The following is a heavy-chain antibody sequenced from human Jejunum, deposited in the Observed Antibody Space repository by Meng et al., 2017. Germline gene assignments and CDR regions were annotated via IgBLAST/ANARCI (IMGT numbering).Heavy chain of an antibody. Sequence: GGPLRLSCPASGFTFSTYALTWVRQAPGKGLEWVSTIAGATTTTYYADSVKGRFTISRDNAKNTLYLQMSSLRAEDTAVYFCAKRPGHNGWNMFFDSWGQGTLVTVSS. CDR1: GFTFSTYA. V-gene: IGHV3-23*01. J-gene: IGHJ4*02. CDR2: IAGATTTT. D-gene: IGHD1/OR15-1a*01. CDR3: AKRPGHNGWNMFFDS.